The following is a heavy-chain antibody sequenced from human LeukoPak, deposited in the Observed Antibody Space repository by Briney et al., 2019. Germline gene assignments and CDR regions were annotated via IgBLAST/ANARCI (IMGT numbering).Heavy chain of an antibody. D-gene: IGHD3-22*01. Sequence: TGGSLRLSCAASGFTFSSYWMSWVRQAPGKGLEWVSAISGSGGSTYYADSVKGRFTISRDNSKNTLYLQMNSLRAEDTAVYYCANPYYYDSSGYISFDYWGQGTLVTVSS. V-gene: IGHV3-23*01. CDR1: GFTFSSYW. CDR2: ISGSGGST. J-gene: IGHJ4*02. CDR3: ANPYYYDSSGYISFDY.